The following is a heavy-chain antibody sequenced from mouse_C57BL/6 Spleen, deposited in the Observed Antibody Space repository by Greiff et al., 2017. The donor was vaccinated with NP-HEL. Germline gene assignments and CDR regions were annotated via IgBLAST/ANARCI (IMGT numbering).Heavy chain of an antibody. Sequence: VQLQQSGAELMKPGASVKLSCKATGYTFTGYWIEWVKQRPGHGLEWIGEILPGSGSTNYNEKFKGKATFTADTSSNTAYMQLSSLTTEDSAIYYCARTITTVVANYYAMDYWGQGTSVTVSS. CDR3: ARTITTVVANYYAMDY. D-gene: IGHD1-1*01. V-gene: IGHV1-9*01. CDR2: ILPGSGST. J-gene: IGHJ4*01. CDR1: GYTFTGYW.